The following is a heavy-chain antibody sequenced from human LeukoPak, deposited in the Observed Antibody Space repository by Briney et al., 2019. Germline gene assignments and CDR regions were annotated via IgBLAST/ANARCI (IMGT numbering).Heavy chain of an antibody. V-gene: IGHV4-30-4*01. J-gene: IGHJ5*02. D-gene: IGHD2-21*02. CDR2: IYYSGST. Sequence: SQTLSLTCTVSGGSISSGDYYWSWIRQPPGKGLEWIVYIYYSGSTYYNPSLKSRITISVDTSKNQFSLKLSSVTAADTAVYYCARRVVTGYNWFDPWGQGTLVTVSS. CDR3: ARRVVTGYNWFDP. CDR1: GGSISSGDYY.